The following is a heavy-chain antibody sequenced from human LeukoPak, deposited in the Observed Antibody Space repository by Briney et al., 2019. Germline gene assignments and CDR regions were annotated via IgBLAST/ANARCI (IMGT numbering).Heavy chain of an antibody. D-gene: IGHD6-19*01. J-gene: IGHJ4*02. CDR3: AKIPYSSGWFPPGD. Sequence: GGSLRLSCAASGFTFSSYAMSWVRQAPGKGLEWVSAISGSGGSTYYADSVKGRFTISRDNSKNTLYLQMNSPRAEDTAVYYCAKIPYSSGWFPPGDWGQGTLVTVSS. CDR1: GFTFSSYA. CDR2: ISGSGGST. V-gene: IGHV3-23*01.